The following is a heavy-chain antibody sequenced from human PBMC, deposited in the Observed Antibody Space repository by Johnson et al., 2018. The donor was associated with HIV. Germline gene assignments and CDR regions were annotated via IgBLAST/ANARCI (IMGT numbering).Heavy chain of an antibody. D-gene: IGHD4-17*01. CDR2: ISYDGSNK. CDR1: GFTFSSYA. J-gene: IGHJ3*02. Sequence: VQLVESGGGVVQPGRSLRLSCAASGFTFSSYAMHWVRQAPGKGLEWVAVISYDGSNKYYADSVKGRFTISRDNSKNTLYLQMNSLRAEDTAVYYCAKLPVLYGDFDDAFNIWGQG. V-gene: IGHV3-30-3*02. CDR3: AKLPVLYGDFDDAFNI.